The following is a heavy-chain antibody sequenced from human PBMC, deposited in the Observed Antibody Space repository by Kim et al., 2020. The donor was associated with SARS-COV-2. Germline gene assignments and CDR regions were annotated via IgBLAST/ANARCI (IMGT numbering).Heavy chain of an antibody. J-gene: IGHJ4*02. CDR3: ARDSLTSYYDFWSGYFIPGYFDY. D-gene: IGHD3-3*01. CDR2: IKQDGSEK. CDR1: GFTFSSYW. V-gene: IGHV3-7*03. Sequence: GGSLRLSCAASGFTFSSYWMSWVRQAPGKGLEWVANIKQDGSEKYYVDSVKGRFTISRDNAKNSLYLQMNSLRAEDTAVYYCARDSLTSYYDFWSGYFIPGYFDYWGQGTLVTVSS.